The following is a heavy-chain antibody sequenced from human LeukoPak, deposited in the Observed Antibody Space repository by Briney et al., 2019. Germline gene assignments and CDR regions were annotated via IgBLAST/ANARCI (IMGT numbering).Heavy chain of an antibody. CDR1: GFTLSTYT. Sequence: GGSLSLSCAASGFTLSTYTMKWVRQAPGKGLEWVSSISSSSSYIYYADSVKGRLTISRDDAKNSLSLQMNSLRAEDTAVYYCARSGIKMVRGVIIKSPYHMDVWGKGTTVTVSS. J-gene: IGHJ6*03. V-gene: IGHV3-21*01. CDR2: ISSSSSYI. D-gene: IGHD3-10*01. CDR3: ARSGIKMVRGVIIKSPYHMDV.